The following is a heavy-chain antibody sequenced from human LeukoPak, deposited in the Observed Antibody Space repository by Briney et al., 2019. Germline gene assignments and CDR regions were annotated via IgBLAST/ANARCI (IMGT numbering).Heavy chain of an antibody. CDR2: IYHSGST. CDR1: GYSISSGYY. J-gene: IGHJ4*02. CDR3: ARAVSYYDFWSGYYRTYYFAY. Sequence: SETLSLTCTVSGYSISSGYYWGWIRQPPGKGLEWIGSIYHSGSTYYNPSLKSRVTISVVTSKNQFSLKLSSVTAADTAVYYCARAVSYYDFWSGYYRTYYFAYWRQRTLVTVS. D-gene: IGHD3-3*01. V-gene: IGHV4-38-2*02.